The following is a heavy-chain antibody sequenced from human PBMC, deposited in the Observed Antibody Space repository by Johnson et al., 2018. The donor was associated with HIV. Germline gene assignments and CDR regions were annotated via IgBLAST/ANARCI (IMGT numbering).Heavy chain of an antibody. V-gene: IGHV3-30*03. CDR2: ISYDGSNK. CDR3: ARDTVTGSPAFDI. J-gene: IGHJ3*02. CDR1: GFTFSDYG. Sequence: QVQLVESGGGVVQPGRSLRLSCAVSGFTFSDYGMHWVRQAPGKGLEWVAIISYDGSNKYYADSVKGRFTISRDNSKNTLYLQMNSLRAEDTAVYYCARDTVTGSPAFDIWGQGTMVTVSS. D-gene: IGHD1-20*01.